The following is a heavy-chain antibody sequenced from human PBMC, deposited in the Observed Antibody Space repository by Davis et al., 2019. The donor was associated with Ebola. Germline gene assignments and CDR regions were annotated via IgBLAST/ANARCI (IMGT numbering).Heavy chain of an antibody. CDR3: AKAEYSSSWYAPRSYGMDV. V-gene: IGHV3-21*06. CDR1: GIPFSGYT. CDR2: ISGSGSYI. Sequence: GGSLRLSCAASGIPFSGYTMHWVRQTPGKGLEWLSSISGSGSYINYAPSVRGRVTISRDNSKNTLYLQMNSLRAEDTAVYYCAKAEYSSSWYAPRSYGMDVWGQGTTVTVSS. D-gene: IGHD6-13*01. J-gene: IGHJ6*02.